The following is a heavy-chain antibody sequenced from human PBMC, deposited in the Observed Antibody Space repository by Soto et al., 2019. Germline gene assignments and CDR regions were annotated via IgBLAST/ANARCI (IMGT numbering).Heavy chain of an antibody. Sequence: QVQLVESGGGLVKPGGSLRLSCAASGITFSDCYMNWIRQAPGKGLEWVSYMSSSGDSINYAGSVRGRFTVSRDNAKNLLYLQMNSLRAEDTAMYYCARVRFGQWGYAMDVWGQGTTVTVSS. D-gene: IGHD3-10*01. CDR1: GITFSDCY. V-gene: IGHV3-11*01. J-gene: IGHJ6*02. CDR3: ARVRFGQWGYAMDV. CDR2: MSSSGDSI.